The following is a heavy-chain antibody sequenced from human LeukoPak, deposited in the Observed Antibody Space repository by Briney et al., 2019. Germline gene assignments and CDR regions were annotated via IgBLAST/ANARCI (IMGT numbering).Heavy chain of an antibody. Sequence: GGSLRLSCAASGFIFSSTWMTWVRQAPGKGPEWVAYIKHDGSETNYVDSVKGRFTVSRDNVKNSLYLQMNSLRADDTAVYYCSATSGRTGGNSWGQGALVTVSS. CDR2: IKHDGSET. CDR1: GFIFSSTW. J-gene: IGHJ4*02. CDR3: SATSGRTGGNS. V-gene: IGHV3-7*03. D-gene: IGHD3-16*01.